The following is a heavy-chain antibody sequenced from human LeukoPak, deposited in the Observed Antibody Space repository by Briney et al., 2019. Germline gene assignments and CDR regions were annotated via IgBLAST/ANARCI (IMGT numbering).Heavy chain of an antibody. D-gene: IGHD1-26*01. Sequence: ASVKVSCKASGYTFTNYGITWVRQAPGQGLEWMGWTRTYNGNTNYAQKFQGRVTMTTDTSTSTVYMEVRSLRSDDTAIYYCARVNSGSYYHFDYWGQGTLVTVSS. J-gene: IGHJ4*02. CDR2: TRTYNGNT. CDR1: GYTFTNYG. CDR3: ARVNSGSYYHFDY. V-gene: IGHV1-18*01.